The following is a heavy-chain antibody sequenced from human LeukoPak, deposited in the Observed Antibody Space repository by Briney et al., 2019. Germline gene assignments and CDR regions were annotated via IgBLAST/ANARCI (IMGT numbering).Heavy chain of an antibody. J-gene: IGHJ6*02. D-gene: IGHD6-6*01. CDR3: ARWKAAPTLRSYYYYGMDV. CDR1: GGSFSGYY. V-gene: IGHV4-34*01. Sequence: TSETLSLTCAVYGGSFSGYYWSWIRQPPGKGLEWIGEINHSGSTNYNPSLKSRVTISVDTSKNQFSLKLSSVTAADTAVYYCARWKAAPTLRSYYYYGMDVWGQGTTVTVSS. CDR2: INHSGST.